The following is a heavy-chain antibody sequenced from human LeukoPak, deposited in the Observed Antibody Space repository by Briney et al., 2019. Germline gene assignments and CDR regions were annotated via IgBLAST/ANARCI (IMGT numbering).Heavy chain of an antibody. J-gene: IGHJ4*02. CDR1: GGTFSSYA. D-gene: IGHD3-16*01. CDR3: ARDVDFPRGGFDY. V-gene: IGHV1-69*13. Sequence: GASVKVSCKASGGTFSSYAISWVRQAPGQGLEWMGGIIPIFGTANYAQKFQGRVTITADESTSTAYMELSSLRSEDTAVYYCARDVDFPRGGFDYWGQGTLVTVSS. CDR2: IIPIFGTA.